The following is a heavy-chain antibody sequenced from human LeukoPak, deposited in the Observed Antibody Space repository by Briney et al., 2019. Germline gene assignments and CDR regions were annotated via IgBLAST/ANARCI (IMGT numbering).Heavy chain of an antibody. J-gene: IGHJ6*03. CDR3: ARRRVVVAAYYYCYYYMDV. CDR2: IYYSGST. Sequence: PSETLSLTCTVSGGSISSSSYYRGWIRQPPGKGLEWIGSIYYSGSTYYNPSLKSRVTISVDTSKNQFSLKLSSVTAADTAVYYCARRRVVVAAYYYCYYYMDVWGKGTTVTISS. D-gene: IGHD2-15*01. CDR1: GGSISSSSYY. V-gene: IGHV4-39*01.